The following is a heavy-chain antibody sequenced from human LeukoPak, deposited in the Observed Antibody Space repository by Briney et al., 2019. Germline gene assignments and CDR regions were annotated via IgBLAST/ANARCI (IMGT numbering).Heavy chain of an antibody. CDR3: ARVYDFLDP. D-gene: IGHD3-3*01. Sequence: SETLSLTCAVYGGSFSGYYWSWIRQPPGKGLEWIGEINHSGSTNYNPSLKSRVTISVDTSKNQFSLKLSSVTAADTAAYYCARVYDFLDPWGQGTLVTVSS. CDR2: INHSGST. J-gene: IGHJ5*02. CDR1: GGSFSGYY. V-gene: IGHV4-34*01.